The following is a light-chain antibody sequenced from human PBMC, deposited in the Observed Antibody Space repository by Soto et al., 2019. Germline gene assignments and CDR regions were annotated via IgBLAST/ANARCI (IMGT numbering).Light chain of an antibody. CDR1: QSVSSN. Sequence: EIVMTQSPATLSVSPGERATLSCRASQSVSSNLAWYQQKPGQAPRLLIYDASNRATGIPARFSGSGSGTDFTLTISSLEPEDFAVYYCQRRSNWSTTFGQGTKVDI. CDR2: DAS. CDR3: QRRSNWSTT. J-gene: IGKJ1*01. V-gene: IGKV3-11*01.